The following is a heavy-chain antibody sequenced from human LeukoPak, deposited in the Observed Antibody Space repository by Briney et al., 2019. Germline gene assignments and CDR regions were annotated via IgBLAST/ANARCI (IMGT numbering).Heavy chain of an antibody. CDR1: GGSISSYY. V-gene: IGHV4-59*08. CDR3: ARVSGYWDLMGV. Sequence: KSSETLSLTCTVSGGSISSYYWSWIRQPPGKGLEWIGYIYYSGSTNYNPSLKSRVTISVDTSKNQFSLKLSSVTAADTAVYYCARVSGYWDLMGVWGQGTTVTVSS. J-gene: IGHJ6*02. CDR2: IYYSGST. D-gene: IGHD3-22*01.